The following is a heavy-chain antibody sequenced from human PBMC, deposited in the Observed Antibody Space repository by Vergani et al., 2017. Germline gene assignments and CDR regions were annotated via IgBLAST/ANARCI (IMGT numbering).Heavy chain of an antibody. V-gene: IGHV1-69*02. J-gene: IGHJ6*03. CDR1: GGTFSSYT. Sequence: QVQLVQSGAEVKKPGSSVKVSCKASGGTFSSYTISWVRQATGQGLEWMGRIIPILGIANYAQKFQGRVTITADKSTSTAYMELSSRRSEATAVYYCARGYCSSTSCLYYYYYMDVWGKGTTVTVSS. D-gene: IGHD2-2*01. CDR2: IIPILGIA. CDR3: ARGYCSSTSCLYYYYYMDV.